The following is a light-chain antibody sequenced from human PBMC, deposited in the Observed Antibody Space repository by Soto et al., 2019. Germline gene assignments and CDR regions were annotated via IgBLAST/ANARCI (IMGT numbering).Light chain of an antibody. Sequence: EIVLTQSPATLSLSPGERATLSCRASQSVSSYLAWYQQKPGQAPRLLIYDASNRATGIPARFSGSGSGTDFTPTISSLEPEDSAVYYCQQRSNWPPYTFGQGTKLEIK. J-gene: IGKJ2*01. CDR2: DAS. CDR3: QQRSNWPPYT. CDR1: QSVSSY. V-gene: IGKV3-11*01.